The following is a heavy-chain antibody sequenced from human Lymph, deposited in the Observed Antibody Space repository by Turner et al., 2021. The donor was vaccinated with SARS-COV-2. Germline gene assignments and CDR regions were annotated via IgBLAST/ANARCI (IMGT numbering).Heavy chain of an antibody. V-gene: IGHV4-31*03. Sequence: QVQLQESGPGLVQPSQTLSLTCTVSGGSISSGGYYWSWLRQHPGKGLEWIGYIYYSGSTYYNPSLKSRVTISVDTSKNQFSLKLSSVTAADTAVYYCARDYGGNSNYFDYWGQGTLVTVSS. J-gene: IGHJ4*02. CDR2: IYYSGST. CDR1: GGSISSGGYY. CDR3: ARDYGGNSNYFDY. D-gene: IGHD4-17*01.